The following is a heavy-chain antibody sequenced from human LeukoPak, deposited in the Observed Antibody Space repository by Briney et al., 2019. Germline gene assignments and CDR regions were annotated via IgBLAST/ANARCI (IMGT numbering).Heavy chain of an antibody. CDR3: ARDLQGEFLEWLSSSYWFDP. CDR1: GYTFTGYY. Sequence: GASVKVSCKASGYTFTGYYMHWVRQAPGQGLEWMGWINPNSGGTNYAQKFQGRVTMTRDTSIGTAYMELSRLRSDDTAVYYCARDLQGEFLEWLSSSYWFDPWGQGTLVTVSS. J-gene: IGHJ5*02. CDR2: INPNSGGT. D-gene: IGHD3-3*01. V-gene: IGHV1-2*02.